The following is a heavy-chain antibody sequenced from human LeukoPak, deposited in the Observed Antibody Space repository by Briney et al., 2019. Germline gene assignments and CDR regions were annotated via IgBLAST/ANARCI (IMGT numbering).Heavy chain of an antibody. CDR1: GGSISSYY. J-gene: IGHJ4*02. CDR3: ARALSGSYPFDY. D-gene: IGHD1-26*01. CDR2: IYYSGST. Sequence: SETLSLTRTVSGGSISSYYWSWIRQPPGKGLEWIGYIYYSGSTNYNPSLKSRVTISVDTSKNQFSLKLSSVTAADTAVYYCARALSGSYPFDYWGQGTLVTVSS. V-gene: IGHV4-59*01.